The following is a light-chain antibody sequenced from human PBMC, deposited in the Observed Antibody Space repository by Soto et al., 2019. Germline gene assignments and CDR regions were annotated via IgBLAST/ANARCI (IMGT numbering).Light chain of an antibody. V-gene: IGKV3-15*01. CDR3: QQYNNWPWT. J-gene: IGKJ1*01. CDR2: SAS. CDR1: QSISDT. Sequence: EIVMTQSPATLSVSPGGRATLSCRASQSISDTLAWYQQKPGQAPRLLIYSASRRATGFPGRFSGSGSGTDFTLTISSLQSEDLAVYYCQQYNNWPWTFGKGTKVEIK.